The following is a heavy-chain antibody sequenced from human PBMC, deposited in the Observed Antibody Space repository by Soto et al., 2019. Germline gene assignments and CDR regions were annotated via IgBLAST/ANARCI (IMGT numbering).Heavy chain of an antibody. CDR3: ARAILPHGWELPIDF. D-gene: IGHD1-26*01. CDR1: GFAFSNYA. J-gene: IGHJ4*02. Sequence: VHLVESGGGLVKSGESLRLSCVASGFAFSNYAMNWVRQAPGKGLEWVSSISSRSTYISYADSVKGRFTVSRENAKNSVNLQLDSLRAEDSGVYYCARAILPHGWELPIDFWGQGTLVTVSS. CDR2: ISSRSTYI. V-gene: IGHV3-21*06.